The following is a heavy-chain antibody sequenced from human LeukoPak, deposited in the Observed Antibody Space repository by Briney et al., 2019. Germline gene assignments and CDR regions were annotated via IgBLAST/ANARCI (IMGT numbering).Heavy chain of an antibody. D-gene: IGHD2-21*02. J-gene: IGHJ4*02. Sequence: PSETLSLTCAAYGGSFSGYYWSWIRQPPGKGLEWIGEINHSGSTNYNPSLKSRVTISVDTSKNQFSLKLSSVTAADTAVYYCARGAVVTSFDYWGQGTLVTVSS. CDR3: ARGAVVTSFDY. V-gene: IGHV4-34*01. CDR1: GGSFSGYY. CDR2: INHSGST.